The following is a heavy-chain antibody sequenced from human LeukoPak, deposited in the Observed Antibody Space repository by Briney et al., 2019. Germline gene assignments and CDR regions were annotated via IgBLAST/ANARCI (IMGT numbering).Heavy chain of an antibody. CDR1: GFTFSIYG. V-gene: IGHV3-30*02. CDR3: AKNRDSSDYPRDFDF. J-gene: IGHJ4*02. D-gene: IGHD3-22*01. CDR2: IRHDGSYQ. Sequence: GGSLRLSCAAFGFTFSIYGMHWVRQTPGKGLEWVAFIRHDGSYQQYADSVKGRFTFSRDNSKDMVYLQMNSLRTEDTAVYYCAKNRDSSDYPRDFDFWGQGTLVTVSS.